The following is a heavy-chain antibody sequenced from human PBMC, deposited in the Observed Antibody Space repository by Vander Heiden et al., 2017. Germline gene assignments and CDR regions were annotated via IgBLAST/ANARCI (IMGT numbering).Heavy chain of an antibody. CDR1: GFTVSSNF. J-gene: IGHJ4*02. V-gene: IGHV3-53*01. CDR3: ARGPGEKTLFDY. Sequence: EVQLVESGGSLIQPGGSLRLSCAASGFTVSSNFMGWVRRALGKGLDWFSFIKSGASTYYADSVKGRFTISRDNSKNTLYLQMNSLRAEDTAVDYCARGPGEKTLFDYWGQGTLVTVSS. D-gene: IGHD3-16*01. CDR2: IKSGAST.